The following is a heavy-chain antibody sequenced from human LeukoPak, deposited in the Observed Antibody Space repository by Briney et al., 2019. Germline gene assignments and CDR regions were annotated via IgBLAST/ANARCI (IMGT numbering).Heavy chain of an antibody. CDR1: GYTFTGYY. V-gene: IGHV1-2*02. CDR2: INPNSGGT. D-gene: IGHD2-15*01. J-gene: IGHJ5*02. Sequence: ASVKVSCKASGYTFTGYYMHSVRQAPGQGLEWMGWINPNSGGTNYAQKFQGRVTMTRDTSISTAYMELSRLRSDDTAVYYCARDRYCSGGSCYGATPTDPWGQGTLVTVSS. CDR3: ARDRYCSGGSCYGATPTDP.